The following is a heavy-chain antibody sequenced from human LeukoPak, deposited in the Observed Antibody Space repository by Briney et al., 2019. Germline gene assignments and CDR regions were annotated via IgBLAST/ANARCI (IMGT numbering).Heavy chain of an antibody. Sequence: SGRSLRLSCAASGFTFSDYGMHWVRQAPGKGLEWVAVISHDGNTKYYTDSVKGRFTISRDNSKNTLYLQMNSLRAEDTAVYHCAKSGCSSTNCYLNFWGRGTLVIVSS. CDR2: ISHDGNTK. D-gene: IGHD2-2*01. CDR3: AKSGCSSTNCYLNF. V-gene: IGHV3-30*18. J-gene: IGHJ4*02. CDR1: GFTFSDYG.